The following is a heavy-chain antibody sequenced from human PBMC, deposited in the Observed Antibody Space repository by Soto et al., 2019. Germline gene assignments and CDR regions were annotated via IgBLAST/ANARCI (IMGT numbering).Heavy chain of an antibody. CDR2: IYTDDNI. D-gene: IGHD2-21*01. Sequence: EVQLVESGGGLVQPGGSLRLSCAAPGFTVSGNYVTWVRQAPGKGLEWVSVIYTDDNIYYADSVTGRFTISRDNSKNTFYLQMNRLRVEDTAVYYCATELIAKYGMDVWGQGTTVTVSS. CDR3: ATELIAKYGMDV. V-gene: IGHV3-53*01. CDR1: GFTVSGNY. J-gene: IGHJ6*02.